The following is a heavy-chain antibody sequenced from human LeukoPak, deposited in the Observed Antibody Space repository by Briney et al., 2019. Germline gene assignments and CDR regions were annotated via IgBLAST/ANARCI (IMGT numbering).Heavy chain of an antibody. CDR1: GFTFSSYW. CDR3: ARESRTAKGDY. J-gene: IGHJ4*02. D-gene: IGHD5-18*01. V-gene: IGHV3-7*01. CDR2: IKEDGSEK. Sequence: PGGSLRLSCAASGFTFSSYWMSWVRQAPGKGLEWVANIKEDGSEKYYVDSVKGRFTTSRDNSKNTLYLQMNSLRAEDTAVYYCARESRTAKGDYWGQGTLVTVSS.